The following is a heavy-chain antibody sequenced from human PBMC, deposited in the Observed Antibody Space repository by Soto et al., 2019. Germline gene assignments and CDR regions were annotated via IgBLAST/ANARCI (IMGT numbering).Heavy chain of an antibody. D-gene: IGHD3-9*01. CDR1: GYSFADYW. J-gene: IGHJ4*02. CDR2: LYPVDSNT. CDR3: AREAYNFDGNSFGY. V-gene: IGHV5-51*01. Sequence: VPMKVTCKASGYSFADYWSGCVRQMSGKGLEWMGALYPVDSNTKFSPSFQVQATMSLDKSINTASLQWISMKASVPAMYYCAREAYNFDGNSFGYWGQGTLVTVSS.